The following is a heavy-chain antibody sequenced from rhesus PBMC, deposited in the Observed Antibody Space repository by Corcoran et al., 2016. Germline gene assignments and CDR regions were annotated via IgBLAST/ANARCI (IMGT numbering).Heavy chain of an antibody. CDR1: GGSISSGYYY. J-gene: IGHJ4*01. D-gene: IGHD6-37*01. CDR2: ITYSGST. Sequence: QVQLQESGPGLVKPSETLSLTCAVAGGSISSGYYYWSWIRQPPGKGLEWIGYITYSGSTSYNPSLKSRVTISRDTSKNQFSLKLSSVTAADTAVYFCAKDRGTCDSGVCSFLESWGQGVLVTVSS. CDR3: AKDRGTCDSGVCSFLES. V-gene: IGHV4-122*02.